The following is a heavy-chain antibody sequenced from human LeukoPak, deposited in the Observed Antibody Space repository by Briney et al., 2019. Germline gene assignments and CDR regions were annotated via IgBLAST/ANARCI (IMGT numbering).Heavy chain of an antibody. Sequence: GGSLRLSCAASGLTVSSNYMTWVRQAPGKGLEWVSILYTGGATDYADSVKGRFTISRDTSKNTLFLQMNSRRAEDTAVYYCARAGGISFDHWGQGTQVTVSS. CDR3: ARAGGISFDH. D-gene: IGHD4-23*01. J-gene: IGHJ4*02. V-gene: IGHV3-66*01. CDR1: GLTVSSNY. CDR2: LYTGGAT.